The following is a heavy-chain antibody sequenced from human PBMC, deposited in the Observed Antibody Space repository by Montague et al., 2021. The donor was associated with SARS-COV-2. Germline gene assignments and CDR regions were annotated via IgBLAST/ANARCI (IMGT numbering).Heavy chain of an antibody. D-gene: IGHD5-12*01. CDR2: INDSGST. CDR3: ARETSGYEYYFGV. V-gene: IGHV4-34*01. Sequence: SETLSLTCGVFGGSFSGYYLRWIRQTPGMGLEWTGEINDSGSTLYKPSLQGRVSISIDTSNNQFSLKLTSVAAADTAMYFCARETSGYEYYFGVWGQGTLVTVAS. CDR1: GGSFSGYY. J-gene: IGHJ4*02.